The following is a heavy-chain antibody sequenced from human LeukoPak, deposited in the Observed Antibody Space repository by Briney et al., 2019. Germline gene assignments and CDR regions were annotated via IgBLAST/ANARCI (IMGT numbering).Heavy chain of an antibody. CDR2: INPNTGGT. CDR1: GYTFTGYY. D-gene: IGHD5-24*01. Sequence: ASVKVSCKASGYTFTGYYMNWVRQAPGQGLEWMGRINPNTGGTNYAQNFQGSVTMTRDTSITTVYMELSRLRSDDTAVYYCARVGNGLNDGFDIWGQGTMVTVSS. CDR3: ARVGNGLNDGFDI. J-gene: IGHJ3*02. V-gene: IGHV1-2*06.